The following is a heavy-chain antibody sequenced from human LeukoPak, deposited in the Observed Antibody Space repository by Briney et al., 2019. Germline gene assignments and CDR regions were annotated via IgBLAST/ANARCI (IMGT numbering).Heavy chain of an antibody. CDR3: AKVPYSSSWLYYFDY. Sequence: GGSLRLSCAASGFTFSSYATSWVRQAPGKGLEWVSAISGSGGSTYYADSVKGRFTISRDNSKNTLYLQMNSLRAEDTAVYYCAKVPYSSSWLYYFDYWGQGTLVTVSS. CDR2: ISGSGGST. CDR1: GFTFSSYA. J-gene: IGHJ4*02. D-gene: IGHD6-13*01. V-gene: IGHV3-23*01.